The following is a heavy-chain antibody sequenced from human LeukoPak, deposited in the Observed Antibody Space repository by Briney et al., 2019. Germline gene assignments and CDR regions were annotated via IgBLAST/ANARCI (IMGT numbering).Heavy chain of an antibody. CDR2: IKNDGSEI. J-gene: IGHJ4*02. CDR3: ARDKDSGGATGSILDY. D-gene: IGHD1-26*01. Sequence: GGSLRLSCAASGFVFRNYFMSWVRQAPGKGLEWVASIKNDGSEIYYVDSVRGRYTISRDNTKNSLYLQMSSLRAEDTAVYYCARDKDSGGATGSILDYWGQGTLVTVSS. V-gene: IGHV3-7*03. CDR1: GFVFRNYF.